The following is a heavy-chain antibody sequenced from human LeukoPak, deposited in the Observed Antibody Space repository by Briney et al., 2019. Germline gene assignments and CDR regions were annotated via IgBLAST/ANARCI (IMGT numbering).Heavy chain of an antibody. Sequence: QAGGSLRLSCAASGFIFTSYTMTWVRQAPGKGLEWVAAISGSGDTTSYADSVKGRFAISRDNSKNTLSLQMNSLRAEDTAVYYCAKDNGLGSFDIFDYWGQGTLVTVSS. CDR1: GFIFTSYT. J-gene: IGHJ4*02. D-gene: IGHD3-10*01. CDR3: AKDNGLGSFDIFDY. CDR2: ISGSGDTT. V-gene: IGHV3-23*01.